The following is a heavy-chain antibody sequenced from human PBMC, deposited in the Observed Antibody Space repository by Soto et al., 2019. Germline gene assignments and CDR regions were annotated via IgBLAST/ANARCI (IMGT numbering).Heavy chain of an antibody. V-gene: IGHV4-34*01. CDR3: ARGLHQYTLGNV. Sequence: QVQLQQWGAGLSKPSETLSLFCDVYGGSLNNYYWTWIRQSPGEGLEWIGKIHASGSTDYDPSLKSPVTMSLDTSKNQFSLMLTSVPAADTAVYYCARGLHQYTLGNVWGPGTTVTVSS. CDR2: IHASGST. D-gene: IGHD7-27*01. J-gene: IGHJ6*02. CDR1: GGSLNNYY.